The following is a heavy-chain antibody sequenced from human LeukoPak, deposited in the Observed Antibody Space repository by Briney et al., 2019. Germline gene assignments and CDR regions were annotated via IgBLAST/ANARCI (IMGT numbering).Heavy chain of an antibody. V-gene: IGHV3-23*01. J-gene: IGHJ4*01. CDR1: GFTFISYA. Sequence: PGGSLRLSCAASGFTFISYAMSWVRPAPAKGLEWVSAISGSGGSTYYADSVKGRFTISRDNSKNTLYLQMNSLRAEDTAVFFFKKKAAYDILTGYYSSTYFDYWGQGTLVTVSS. CDR3: KKKAAYDILTGYYSSTYFDY. CDR2: ISGSGGST. D-gene: IGHD3-9*01.